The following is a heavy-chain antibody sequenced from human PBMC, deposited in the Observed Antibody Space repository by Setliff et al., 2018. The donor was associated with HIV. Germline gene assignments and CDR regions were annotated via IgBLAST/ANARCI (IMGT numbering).Heavy chain of an antibody. V-gene: IGHV3-21*01. D-gene: IGHD3-9*01. CDR1: GFTFSNYS. Sequence: GGSLRLTCAASGFTFSNYSMNWVRQTPGKGLEWVSSISASATYIYYADSVKGRFTISRDNAENSLYLQMNSLRAEDTAVYYCARDNGRYFDRGWFDPWGQGALVTVSS. J-gene: IGHJ5*02. CDR3: ARDNGRYFDRGWFDP. CDR2: ISASATYI.